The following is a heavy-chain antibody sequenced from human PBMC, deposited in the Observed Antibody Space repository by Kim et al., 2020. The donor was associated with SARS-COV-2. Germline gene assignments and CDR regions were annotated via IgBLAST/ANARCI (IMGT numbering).Heavy chain of an antibody. CDR1: GFTFKNHA. Sequence: GGSLRLFCKASGFTFKNHAFHWVRQAPGKGLEWVAVILFGDDHTYYSDSVKGRFIVSRDDSTNTIFLQMDKLRGDDTATYYCARDGEKMTVHWFFDVWGR. CDR3: ARDGEKMTVHWFFDV. CDR2: ILFGDDHT. J-gene: IGHJ2*01. D-gene: IGHD2-21*02. V-gene: IGHV3-30*03.